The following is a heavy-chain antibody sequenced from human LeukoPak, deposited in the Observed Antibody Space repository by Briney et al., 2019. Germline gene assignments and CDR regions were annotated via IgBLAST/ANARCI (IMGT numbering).Heavy chain of an antibody. D-gene: IGHD2-8*01. J-gene: IGHJ3*02. V-gene: IGHV3-7*01. CDR2: IEQDGSET. CDR1: EFTLSSYW. CDR3: ARVNPLMAPGAFDI. Sequence: GGSLRLSCAASEFTLSSYWMAWVRQAPGKGLAWVANIEQDGSETYYVDSVKGRFTISRDNARNSLYLQMNNLRAEDTAIFYCARVNPLMAPGAFDIWGQGTMVAVSS.